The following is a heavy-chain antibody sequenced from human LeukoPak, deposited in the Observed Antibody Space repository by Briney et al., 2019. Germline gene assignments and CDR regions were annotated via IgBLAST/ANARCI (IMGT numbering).Heavy chain of an antibody. D-gene: IGHD2-21*01. CDR1: GYTFTSYP. CDR3: AGVGIPYYYYMDV. J-gene: IGHJ6*03. Sequence: ASVKVSCKASGYTFTSYPINWVRQAPGQGLEWMGWINTNTGNPTYAQGFTGRFVFSLDTSVNTAYLQISSLKAEDTAVYYCAGVGIPYYYYMDVWGKGTTVSVS. CDR2: INTNTGNP. V-gene: IGHV7-4-1*02.